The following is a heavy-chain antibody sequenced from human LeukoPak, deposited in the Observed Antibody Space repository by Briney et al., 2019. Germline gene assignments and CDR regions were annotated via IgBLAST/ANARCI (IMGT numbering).Heavy chain of an antibody. V-gene: IGHV4-30-2*01. CDR2: IYHSGST. D-gene: IGHD3-22*01. J-gene: IGHJ4*02. Sequence: KASETLSLTCAVSGGSISSGGYSWSWIRQPPGKGLEWIGYIYHSGSTYYNPSLKSRVTIPVDRSKNQFSLKLSSVTAADTAVYYCARGPYYYDSSGYYNYFDYWGQGTLVTVSS. CDR1: GGSISSGGYS. CDR3: ARGPYYYDSSGYYNYFDY.